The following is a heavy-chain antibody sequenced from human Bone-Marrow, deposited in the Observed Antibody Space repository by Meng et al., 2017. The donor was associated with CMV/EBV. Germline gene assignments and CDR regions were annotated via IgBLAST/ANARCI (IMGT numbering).Heavy chain of an antibody. CDR2: MNPNSGNT. Sequence: ASVKVSCKASGYTFTSYDINWVRQATGQGLEWMGWMNPNSGNTGYAQKFQGRVTMTRNTSISTAYMELSSLRSEDTAVYYCARGLYGGNSANGAADYWGQGTLVTVSS. CDR3: ARGLYGGNSANGAADY. D-gene: IGHD4-23*01. CDR1: GYTFTSYD. J-gene: IGHJ4*02. V-gene: IGHV1-8*01.